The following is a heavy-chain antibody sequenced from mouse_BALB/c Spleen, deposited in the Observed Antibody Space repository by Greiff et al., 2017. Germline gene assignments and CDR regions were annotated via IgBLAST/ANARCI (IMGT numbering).Heavy chain of an antibody. V-gene: IGHV3-1*02. D-gene: IGHD2-10*02. Sequence: EVQLQQSGPDLVKPSQSLSLTCTVTGYSITSGYSWYWIRQFPGNQLEWMGYIHYSGSTNYNPSLKSRISITRDTSKNQFFLQLNSVTTEDTATYYCSRAYGNYWYFDVWGAGTTVTVSA. CDR1: GYSITSGYS. CDR3: SRAYGNYWYFDV. CDR2: IHYSGST. J-gene: IGHJ1*01.